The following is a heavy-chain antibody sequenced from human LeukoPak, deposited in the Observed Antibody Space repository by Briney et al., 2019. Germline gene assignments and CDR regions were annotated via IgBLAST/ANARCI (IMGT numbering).Heavy chain of an antibody. CDR1: GFTFRNYY. Sequence: MSGGSLRLSCAASGFTFRNYYMSWIRQAPGKGLEWVSSISGSGTYTNYADSVKGRFTVSRDNARNSLYLQMSSLRVEDTAVYYCARDPAAWDYWGQGTLVTVSS. D-gene: IGHD6-13*01. CDR3: ARDPAAWDY. V-gene: IGHV3-11*05. CDR2: ISGSGTYT. J-gene: IGHJ4*02.